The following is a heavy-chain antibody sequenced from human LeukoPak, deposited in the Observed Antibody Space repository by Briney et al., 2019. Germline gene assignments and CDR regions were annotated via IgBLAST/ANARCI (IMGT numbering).Heavy chain of an antibody. CDR3: ARDRSSSGYDYDY. CDR2: IKQDGSEK. Sequence: GGSLRLSCAASGFTFSSYWMSWVRQAPGKGLEWVANIKQDGSEKYYVDSVKGRFTISRDNAKNSLYLQMNSLRAEDTAVYYCARDRSSSGYDYDYWGQGTLVTVSS. D-gene: IGHD3-22*01. J-gene: IGHJ4*02. CDR1: GFTFSSYW. V-gene: IGHV3-7*01.